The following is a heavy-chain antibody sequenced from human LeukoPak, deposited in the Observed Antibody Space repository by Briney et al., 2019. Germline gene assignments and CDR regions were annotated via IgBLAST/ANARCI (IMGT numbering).Heavy chain of an antibody. Sequence: ASVKVSCEASGYTFTSYAMHCVPDAPGQRLEWMGWINAGNGNTKYSQKFQGRVTITRDTSASTAYMELSSLRSEDTAVYYCALVVPATYYYYGMDVWGQGTTVTVSS. D-gene: IGHD2-2*01. J-gene: IGHJ6*02. CDR3: ALVVPATYYYYGMDV. CDR2: INAGNGNT. V-gene: IGHV1-3*01. CDR1: GYTFTSYA.